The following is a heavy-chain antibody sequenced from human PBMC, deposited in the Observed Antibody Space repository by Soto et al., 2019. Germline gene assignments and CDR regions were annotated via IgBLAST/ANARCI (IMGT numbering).Heavy chain of an antibody. CDR1: GYTFSNYG. CDR2: ISLYSDGT. CDR3: AIVVPGAEAWFGP. J-gene: IGHJ5*02. D-gene: IGHD2-2*01. V-gene: IGHV1-18*01. Sequence: QVQLVQSGGEVKRPGASVQFSCKTSGYTFSNYGITWVRQAPGQPLEWLGWISLYSDGTNYAQKFQGRVSMTTDTSTTTAYMELRSLRSDDTAVYYWAIVVPGAEAWFGPWGQGTLVTVSS.